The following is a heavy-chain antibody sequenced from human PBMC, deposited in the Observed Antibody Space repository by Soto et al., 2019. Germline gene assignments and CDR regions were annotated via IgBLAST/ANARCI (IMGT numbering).Heavy chain of an antibody. Sequence: SETLSLTCTVSGGSVSSGSYYWSWIRQPPGKGLEWIGYIYYSGSTNYNPSLKSRVTISVDTSKNQFSLKLSSVTAADTAVYYCAREWGYNWNDASNWFDPWGQGTLVTVSS. J-gene: IGHJ5*02. V-gene: IGHV4-61*01. D-gene: IGHD1-1*01. CDR1: GGSVSSGSYY. CDR3: AREWGYNWNDASNWFDP. CDR2: IYYSGST.